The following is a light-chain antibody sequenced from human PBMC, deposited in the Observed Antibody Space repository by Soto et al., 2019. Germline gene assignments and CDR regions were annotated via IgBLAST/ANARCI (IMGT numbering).Light chain of an antibody. CDR2: DAS. CDR3: QQLSNWPPLVT. V-gene: IGKV3-11*01. Sequence: EIVLTQSPATLSLSPGERATLSCRASQSVSSYLAWYKQKPGQAPRFLIYDASNRAIGIPAWFSGSGSGKDFTLTFSSLEPEDFAVYYCQQLSNWPPLVTFGGGTKVDIK. CDR1: QSVSSY. J-gene: IGKJ4*01.